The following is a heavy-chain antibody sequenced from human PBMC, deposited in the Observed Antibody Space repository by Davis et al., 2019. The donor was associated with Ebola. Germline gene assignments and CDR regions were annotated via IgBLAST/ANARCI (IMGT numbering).Heavy chain of an antibody. CDR3: ARGYCSSTSCYFFYYYGMDV. CDR1: GYTFTSYD. V-gene: IGHV1-8*01. J-gene: IGHJ6*02. Sequence: ASVKVSCKASGYTFTSYDINWVRQAPGQGLEWMGWMNPNSGNTGYAQKFQGRVTMTRNTSISTAYMELSSLRSEDTAVYYCARGYCSSTSCYFFYYYGMDVWGQGTTVTVSS. CDR2: MNPNSGNT. D-gene: IGHD2-2*01.